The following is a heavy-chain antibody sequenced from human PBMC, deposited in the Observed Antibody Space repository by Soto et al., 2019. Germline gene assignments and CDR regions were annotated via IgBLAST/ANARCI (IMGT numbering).Heavy chain of an antibody. J-gene: IGHJ4*02. CDR1: GFSLSTSGVG. D-gene: IGHD3-10*01. V-gene: IGHV2-5*02. CDR2: IYWDDDK. CDR3: AHKHDMVLY. Sequence: QITLKESGPTLVKPTQTLTLTCTFSGFSLSTSGVGVGWIRQPPGKALEWLALIYWDDDKRYSPSLKSRLPITKDTSKNHGVLTMTNMDPVDTAIYYCAHKHDMVLYWGQGTLVTVSS.